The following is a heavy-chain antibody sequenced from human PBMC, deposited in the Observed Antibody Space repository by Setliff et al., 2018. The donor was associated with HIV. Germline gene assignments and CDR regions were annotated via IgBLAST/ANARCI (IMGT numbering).Heavy chain of an antibody. J-gene: IGHJ4*02. D-gene: IGHD2-15*01. Sequence: SVKVSCKASGGTFSTHVISWVRQAPGQGLEWIGGIIPMFSTVNYAKKYQGRVTITTDESTTTAYMKLTSLRSEDTAVYYCATDDHCSGGSCFLTMDYWGLGTLVTVSS. CDR3: ATDDHCSGGSCFLTMDY. CDR1: GGTFSTHV. V-gene: IGHV1-69*05. CDR2: IIPMFSTV.